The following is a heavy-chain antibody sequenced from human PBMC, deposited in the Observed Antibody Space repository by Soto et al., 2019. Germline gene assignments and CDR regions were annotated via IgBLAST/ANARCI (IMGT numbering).Heavy chain of an antibody. J-gene: IGHJ6*03. CDR1: GGSLSSGGYY. V-gene: IGHV4-31*03. Sequence: PSETLSLTCTVSGGSLSSGGYYWSWIRQHPGKGLEWIGYIYYSGSTYYNPSLKSRVTISVDTSKNQFSLKLSSVTAADTAVYYCAREVVVVQAAGLRDYYYYMDVWGKGTTVTVSS. CDR3: AREVVVVQAAGLRDYYYYMDV. D-gene: IGHD2-2*01. CDR2: IYYSGST.